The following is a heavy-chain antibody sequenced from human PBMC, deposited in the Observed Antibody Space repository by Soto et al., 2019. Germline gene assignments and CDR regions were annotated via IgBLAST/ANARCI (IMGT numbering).Heavy chain of an antibody. CDR2: ISSSSSYT. D-gene: IGHD4-17*01. CDR1: GFTFSDYY. J-gene: IGHJ4*02. Sequence: GGSLRLSCAASGFTFSDYYMSWIRQAPGKGLEWVSYISSSSSYTNYADSVKGRFTISRDNAKNSLYLQMNSLRAEDTAVYYCARDSGVTTGDYFDYWGQGTLVTVSS. V-gene: IGHV3-11*06. CDR3: ARDSGVTTGDYFDY.